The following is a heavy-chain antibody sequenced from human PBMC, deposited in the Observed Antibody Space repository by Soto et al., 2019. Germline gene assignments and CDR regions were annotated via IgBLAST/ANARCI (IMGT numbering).Heavy chain of an antibody. Sequence: PGGSLRLSCAASGFTFDDYAMHWVRQVPGKGLEWVSGISWNSGSIGYAVSVQGRFTLSRDNAKNSLYLQMNSLRSEDTALYYCAKDLGGSLHYYYGMDVWGQGTTVTVAS. D-gene: IGHD3-10*01. J-gene: IGHJ6*02. V-gene: IGHV3-9*01. CDR3: AKDLGGSLHYYYGMDV. CDR2: ISWNSGSI. CDR1: GFTFDDYA.